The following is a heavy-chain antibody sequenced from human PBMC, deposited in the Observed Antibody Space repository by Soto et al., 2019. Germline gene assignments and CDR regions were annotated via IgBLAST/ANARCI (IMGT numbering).Heavy chain of an antibody. V-gene: IGHV3-11*01. J-gene: IGHJ6*02. Sequence: VGSLRLSCAASGFTFSDYYMSWIRQAPGKGLEWVSYISSSGGTIYYADSVKGRFTISRDNAKNSLYLQMNSLRAEDTAVYHCARGSLITGTLHYYYYGMDVWGQGTTVTVSS. CDR1: GFTFSDYY. CDR3: ARGSLITGTLHYYYYGMDV. D-gene: IGHD1-20*01. CDR2: ISSSGGTI.